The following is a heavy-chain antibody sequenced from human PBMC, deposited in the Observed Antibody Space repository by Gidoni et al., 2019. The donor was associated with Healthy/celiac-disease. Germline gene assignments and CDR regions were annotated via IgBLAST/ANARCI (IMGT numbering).Heavy chain of an antibody. Sequence: EVQLVESGGGLIQPGGSLRLSCAASGFTVSSNYMSWVRPAPGKGLEWVSVIYSGGSTYYADAVKGRFPISRDNSKNTLYLQMNSLRAEDTAVYYCARVIYSSIWDGGVDYWGQGTLVTVSS. CDR3: ARVIYSSIWDGGVDY. J-gene: IGHJ4*02. CDR1: GFTVSSNY. D-gene: IGHD6-13*01. V-gene: IGHV3-53*01. CDR2: IYSGGST.